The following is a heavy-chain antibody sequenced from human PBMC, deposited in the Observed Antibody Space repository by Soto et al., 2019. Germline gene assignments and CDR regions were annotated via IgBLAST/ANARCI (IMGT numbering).Heavy chain of an antibody. J-gene: IGHJ4*02. CDR1: GITFTNAW. V-gene: IGHV3-15*01. Sequence: EVQLVESGGDLVKPGGCLRLSCAASGITFTNAWMSWVRQAPGKGLEWVGRIKNKVDGGTTDYAAPVRGRFTISRDDSKSTLFLQMKSLETEDTAVYYCTTDPGDYEDFWGQGTLVTVSS. CDR3: TTDPGDYEDF. CDR2: IKNKVDGGTT. D-gene: IGHD4-17*01.